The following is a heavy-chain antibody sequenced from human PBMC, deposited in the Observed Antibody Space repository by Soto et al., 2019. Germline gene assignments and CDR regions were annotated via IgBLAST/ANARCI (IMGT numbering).Heavy chain of an antibody. CDR1: GGTFSSYA. J-gene: IGHJ6*02. Sequence: QVQLVQSGAEVKKPGSSVKVSCKASGGTFSSYAISWVRQAPGQGLEWMGGIIPIFGTANYAQKFQGRVTITADKSTSTGHMELRRLRSDDKAVDYCGKRKTKILQVATYYYYYGMDVWGQGTTVTVSS. D-gene: IGHD2-8*02. V-gene: IGHV1-69*06. CDR3: GKRKTKILQVATYYYYYGMDV. CDR2: IIPIFGTA.